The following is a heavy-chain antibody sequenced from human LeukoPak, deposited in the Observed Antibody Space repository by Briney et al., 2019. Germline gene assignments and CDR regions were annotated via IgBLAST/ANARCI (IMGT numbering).Heavy chain of an antibody. CDR3: AREPRGYDC. J-gene: IGHJ1*01. Sequence: GGSLRLSCAASGFSFSSYGMNWFGQDPGKGLEWVSYISSDSSTIYYADSVKGRFTISRDNAKKSLYLQMSSLRAEDTAVYYCAREPRGYDCWGQGTLVTVSS. D-gene: IGHD5-12*01. V-gene: IGHV3-48*04. CDR2: ISSDSSTI. CDR1: GFSFSSYG.